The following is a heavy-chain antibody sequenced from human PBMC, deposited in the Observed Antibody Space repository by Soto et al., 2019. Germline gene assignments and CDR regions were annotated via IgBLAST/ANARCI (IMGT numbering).Heavy chain of an antibody. CDR2: ISSSSSYI. CDR3: ARDLVRRDTAMVNYYYGMDV. D-gene: IGHD5-18*01. J-gene: IGHJ6*02. CDR1: GFTFSSYS. Sequence: GGSLRLYCAASGFTFSSYSMNWVRQAPGKGLEWVSSISSSSSYIYYADSVKGRFTISRDNAKNSLYLQMNSLRAEDTAVYYCARDLVRRDTAMVNYYYGMDVWGQGTTVTVSS. V-gene: IGHV3-21*01.